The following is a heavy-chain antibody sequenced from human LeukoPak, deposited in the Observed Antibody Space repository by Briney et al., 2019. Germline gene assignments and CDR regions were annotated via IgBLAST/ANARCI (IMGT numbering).Heavy chain of an antibody. CDR2: IRSKIHTYAT. Sequence: PGGSLRLSCAASGFTFSDSAIHWVRQASGKGLEWVGRIRSKIHTYATAYATSVKGRFGISRDDAKDTAYLQMNSLKTEDTAVYYCTRLLWGGDSYIPGGWGQGTLVTVFS. J-gene: IGHJ4*02. V-gene: IGHV3-73*01. D-gene: IGHD5-18*01. CDR1: GFTFSDSA. CDR3: TRLLWGGDSYIPGG.